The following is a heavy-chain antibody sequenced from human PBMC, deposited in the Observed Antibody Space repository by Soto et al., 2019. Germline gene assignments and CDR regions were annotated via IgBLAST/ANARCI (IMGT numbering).Heavy chain of an antibody. CDR3: AKYSSSWYEGHAFDI. CDR1: GFTFSSYA. Sequence: EVQLLESGGGLVQPGGSLRLSCAASGFTFSSYAMSWVRQAPGKGLEWVSAISGSGGSTYYADSVKGRFTISRDNSTTTLYLQMTSLRAEDTAVYYCAKYSSSWYEGHAFDIWGQGTMVTVSS. CDR2: ISGSGGST. V-gene: IGHV3-23*01. J-gene: IGHJ3*02. D-gene: IGHD6-13*01.